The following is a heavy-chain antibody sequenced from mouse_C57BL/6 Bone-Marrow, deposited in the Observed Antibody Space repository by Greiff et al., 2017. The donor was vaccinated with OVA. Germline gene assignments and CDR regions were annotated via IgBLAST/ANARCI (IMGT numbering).Heavy chain of an antibody. CDR1: GYTFTGYW. Sequence: QVQLQQSGAELMKPGASVKLSCKATGYTFTGYWIQWVKQRPGHGLEWIGEILPGSGSTNYNDKFKGKATFTADTSSNTAYMHLISLTPADSAIYYCATHYGSSYWFAYWGQGTLVTVSA. CDR3: ATHYGSSYWFAY. CDR2: ILPGSGST. V-gene: IGHV1-9*01. D-gene: IGHD1-1*01. J-gene: IGHJ3*01.